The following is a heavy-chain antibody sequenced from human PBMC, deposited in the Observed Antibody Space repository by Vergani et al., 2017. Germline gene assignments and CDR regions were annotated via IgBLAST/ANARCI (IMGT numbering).Heavy chain of an antibody. V-gene: IGHV3-48*01. CDR1: GFTFSSYS. CDR2: ISSSSSTI. D-gene: IGHD3-10*01. CDR3: ARDQNYGSGSWDY. J-gene: IGHJ4*02. Sequence: EVQLLESGGGLVQPGGSLSLSCAASGFTFSSYSMNWVRQAPGKGLEWVSYISSSSSTIYYADSVKGRFTISRDNSKNTVYLQMNSLRAEDTAVYYCARDQNYGSGSWDYWGQGTLVTVSS.